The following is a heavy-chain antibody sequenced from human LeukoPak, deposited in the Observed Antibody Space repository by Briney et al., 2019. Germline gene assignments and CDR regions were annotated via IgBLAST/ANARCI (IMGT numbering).Heavy chain of an antibody. V-gene: IGHV1-69*01. CDR3: ARADGVRGVINY. J-gene: IGHJ4*02. CDR1: GGTFSSYA. CDR2: IIPIFGTA. D-gene: IGHD3-10*01. Sequence: ASVKVSCKASGGTFSSYAIFWVRQAPGQGLEWMGGIIPIFGTANYAQKFQGRVTITADESTSTAYMELSSLRSEDTAVYYCARADGVRGVINYWGQGTLVTVSS.